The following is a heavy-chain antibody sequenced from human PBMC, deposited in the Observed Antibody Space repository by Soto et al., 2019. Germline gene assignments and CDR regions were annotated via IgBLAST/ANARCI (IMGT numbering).Heavy chain of an antibody. V-gene: IGHV3-11*01. CDR3: ASVIAARPDAFDI. Sequence: PGGSLRLSCAASGFTFSDYYMSWIRQTPGKGLEWVSYISSSGSTIYYADSVKGRFTISRDNAKNSLYLQMNSLRAEDTAVYYCASVIAARPDAFDIWGQGTMVTVSS. D-gene: IGHD6-6*01. J-gene: IGHJ3*02. CDR1: GFTFSDYY. CDR2: ISSSGSTI.